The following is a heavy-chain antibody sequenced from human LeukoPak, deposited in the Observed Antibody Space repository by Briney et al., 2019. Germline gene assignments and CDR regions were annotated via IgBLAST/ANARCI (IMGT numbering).Heavy chain of an antibody. Sequence: TSETLSLTXTVSGGSIGSYSWSWIRQPAGKGLEWLGRIYTSGSANYNPSLKSRVTMSVDTSKNQFSLKLSSVTAADTAVYYCARASPITLAGLDYWGQGTLVTVSS. CDR2: IYTSGSA. J-gene: IGHJ4*02. V-gene: IGHV4-4*07. D-gene: IGHD6-19*01. CDR1: GGSIGSYS. CDR3: ARASPITLAGLDY.